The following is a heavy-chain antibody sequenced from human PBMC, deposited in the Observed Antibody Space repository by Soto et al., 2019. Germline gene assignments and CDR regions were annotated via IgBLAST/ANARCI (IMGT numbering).Heavy chain of an antibody. D-gene: IGHD3-22*01. V-gene: IGHV3-23*01. CDR2: ISGSGGST. CDR1: GFTFSSYA. Sequence: QPGGSLRLSCAASGFTFSSYAMSWVRQAPGKGLEWVSAISGSGGSTYYADSVKGRFTISRDNSKNTLYLQMNSLRAEDTAVYYCATISSGYSHLDYWGQGTLVTVSS. CDR3: ATISSGYSHLDY. J-gene: IGHJ4*02.